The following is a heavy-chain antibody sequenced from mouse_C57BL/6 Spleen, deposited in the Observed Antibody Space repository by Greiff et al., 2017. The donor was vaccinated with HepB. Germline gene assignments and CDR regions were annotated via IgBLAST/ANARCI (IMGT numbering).Heavy chain of an antibody. J-gene: IGHJ2*01. CDR2: IYPGDGDT. Sequence: VKLQESGPELVKPGASVKISCKASGYAFSSSWMNWVKQRPGKGLEWIGRIYPGDGDTNYNGKFKGKATLTADKSSSTAYMQLSSLTSEDSAVYFCARSGYYGRDDYWGQGTTLTVSS. D-gene: IGHD1-1*01. V-gene: IGHV1-82*01. CDR3: ARSGYYGRDDY. CDR1: GYAFSSSW.